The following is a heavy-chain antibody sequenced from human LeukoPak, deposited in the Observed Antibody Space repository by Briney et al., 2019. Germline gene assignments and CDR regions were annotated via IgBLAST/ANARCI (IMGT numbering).Heavy chain of an antibody. CDR2: IYPGDSDT. CDR1: GYSFTSYL. V-gene: IGHV5-51*01. J-gene: IGHJ4*02. Sequence: GEALKISCKGFGYSFTSYLIGWGRQMPGKGLGWMGGIYPGDSDTTYSPSFQGQVTISADKSISTAYLQWSSLKASDTAMYYCASVKRYSSGWYPFGYWGQGTLVTVSS. D-gene: IGHD6-19*01. CDR3: ASVKRYSSGWYPFGY.